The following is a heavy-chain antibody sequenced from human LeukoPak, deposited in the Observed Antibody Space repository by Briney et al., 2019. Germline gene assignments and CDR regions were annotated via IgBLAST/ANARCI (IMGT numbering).Heavy chain of an antibody. CDR3: ARTGSGGGLDI. Sequence: QPGASLRLSCAASGFTFSNHWLHWGHQAPGKVLVWVSRINGDGASTIYADSVKGRFTISRHNAKSTVYLEMNSLRAEDTAVYYCARTGSGGGLDIWGQGTMVTVSS. CDR2: INGDGAST. J-gene: IGHJ3*02. D-gene: IGHD2-15*01. CDR1: GFTFSNHW. V-gene: IGHV3-74*01.